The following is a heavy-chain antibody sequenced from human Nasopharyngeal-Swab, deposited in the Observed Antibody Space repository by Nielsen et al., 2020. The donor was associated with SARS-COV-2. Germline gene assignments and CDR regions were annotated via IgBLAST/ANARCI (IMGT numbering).Heavy chain of an antibody. V-gene: IGHV4-39*01. CDR1: GGSISSSSYY. CDR2: IHRSGST. CDR3: ASLVTTNTLGYYFNS. J-gene: IGHJ4*02. Sequence: SETLSLTCTVSGGSISSSSYYWGWIRQPPGKGLEWIGNIHRSGSTDYNPSLKSRVTISVDTSKNHFSLKLSSVTAADTAVYYCASLVTTNTLGYYFNSWGQGTLVTVSS. D-gene: IGHD5-12*01.